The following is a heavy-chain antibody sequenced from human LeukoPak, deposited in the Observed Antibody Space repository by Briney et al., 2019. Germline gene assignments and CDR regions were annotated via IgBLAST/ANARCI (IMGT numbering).Heavy chain of an antibody. CDR1: GYTLTELS. Sequence: ASVKVSCKVSGYTLTELSMHWVRQAPGKGLEWMGGFDPEGGETIYAQKFQGRVTMTEDTSTDTAYMELSSLRSEDTAVYYCATRIAARPRGVFDYWGQGALVTVSS. V-gene: IGHV1-24*01. CDR3: ATRIAARPRGVFDY. D-gene: IGHD6-6*01. CDR2: FDPEGGET. J-gene: IGHJ4*02.